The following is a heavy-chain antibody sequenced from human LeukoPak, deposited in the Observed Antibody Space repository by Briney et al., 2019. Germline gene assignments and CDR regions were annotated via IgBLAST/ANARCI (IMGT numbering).Heavy chain of an antibody. CDR2: ISSDGVNK. V-gene: IGHV3-30*18. CDR3: AKGQNYYDGSGYYSTDY. CDR1: GFTFSSFG. Sequence: GGSLRLSCAASGFTFSSFGMHWVRQAPGKGLEWVAVISSDGVNKYSADSVKGRFTISRDNSKNTLYLQMNSLRAADTAVYYCAKGQNYYDGSGYYSTDYWGQGTPDTVSS. D-gene: IGHD3-22*01. J-gene: IGHJ4*02.